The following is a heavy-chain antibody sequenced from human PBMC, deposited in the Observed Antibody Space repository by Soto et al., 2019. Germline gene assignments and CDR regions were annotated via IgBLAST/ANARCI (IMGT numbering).Heavy chain of an antibody. CDR2: IYPGDSDT. V-gene: IGHV5-51*01. CDR1: GYSFTSYW. CDR3: ARQGRDSSSWYFTHYYYYGMEV. Sequence: GESLKISCKGSGYSFTSYWIGWVRQMPGKGLEWMGIIYPGDSDTRYSPSFQGQVTISADKSISTAYLQWSSLKASDTAMYYCARQGRDSSSWYFTHYYYYGMEVWGQGTTVTVSS. J-gene: IGHJ6*02. D-gene: IGHD6-13*01.